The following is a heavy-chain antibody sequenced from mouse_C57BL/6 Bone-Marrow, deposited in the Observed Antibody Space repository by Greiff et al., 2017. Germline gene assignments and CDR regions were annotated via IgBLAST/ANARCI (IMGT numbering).Heavy chain of an antibody. CDR3: ARNITTVVPYYFDY. V-gene: IGHV1-55*01. CDR2: IYPGSGST. J-gene: IGHJ2*01. Sequence: VQLQQPGAELVKPGASVKMSCKASGYTFTSYWITWVKQRPGQGLEWIGDIYPGSGSTNYNEKFKSKATLTVDTSSSTAYMPLSSLTSDDSAVYYCARNITTVVPYYFDYWGQGTTLTVSS. D-gene: IGHD1-1*01. CDR1: GYTFTSYW.